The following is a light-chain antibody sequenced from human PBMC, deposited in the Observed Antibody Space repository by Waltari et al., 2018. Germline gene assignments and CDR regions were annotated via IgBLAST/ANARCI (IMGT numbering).Light chain of an antibody. CDR1: QSVSGSH. CDR3: QQYGGSPPT. J-gene: IGKJ4*01. CDR2: GAS. V-gene: IGKV3-20*01. Sequence: DIVLTQSPGTLSLSPGERITLSCRASQSVSGSHLAWYQQKPGQAPRLRIYGASRRATGIPDRFSGSASETDFTLTITRLEPDDFALYYCQQYGGSPPTFGGGTNVEIK.